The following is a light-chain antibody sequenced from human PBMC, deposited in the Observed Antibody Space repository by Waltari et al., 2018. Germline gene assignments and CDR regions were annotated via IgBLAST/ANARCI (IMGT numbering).Light chain of an antibody. J-gene: IGKJ4*01. Sequence: DIVMTQSPDSLAVSLGERATINCKSSQSVLYSSNNKSYFAWYQQKPGQPPKLLIYWASNRESGVPDRCSGSGSGTDFALTISSLQAEDVAVYYCQQYYSTPLTFGGGTKVEIK. V-gene: IGKV4-1*01. CDR3: QQYYSTPLT. CDR1: QSVLYSSNNKSY. CDR2: WAS.